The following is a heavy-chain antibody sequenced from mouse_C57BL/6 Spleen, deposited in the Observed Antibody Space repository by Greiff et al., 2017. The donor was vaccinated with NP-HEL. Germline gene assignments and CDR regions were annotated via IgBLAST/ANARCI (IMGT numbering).Heavy chain of an antibody. CDR2: IDPENGDT. V-gene: IGHV14-4*01. CDR3: TRGLGRGLYYFDY. CDR1: GFNIKDDY. Sequence: VQLKQSGAELVRPGASVKLSCTASGFNIKDDYMHWVKQRPEQGLEWIGWIDPENGDTEYASKFQGKATITADTSSNTAYLQLSSLTSEDTAVYYCTRGLGRGLYYFDYWGQGTTLTVSS. D-gene: IGHD4-1*01. J-gene: IGHJ2*01.